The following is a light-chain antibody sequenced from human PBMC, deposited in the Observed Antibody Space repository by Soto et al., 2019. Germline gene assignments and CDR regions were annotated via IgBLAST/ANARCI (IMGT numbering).Light chain of an antibody. CDR3: HQYGSSPGT. J-gene: IGKJ1*01. CDR1: QSVSSIY. Sequence: EIVMSQSPATLSVSTGGRATLSCRASQSVSSIYLAWYQQKPGQAPRLLIYGASSRATGIPDRFSGSGSGTDFTLTISRLEPEDCAVDDGHQYGSSPGTFGQVTKVDIK. CDR2: GAS. V-gene: IGKV3-20*01.